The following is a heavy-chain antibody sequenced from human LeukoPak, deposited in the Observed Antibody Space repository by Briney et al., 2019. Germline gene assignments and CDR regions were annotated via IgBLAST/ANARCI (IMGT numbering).Heavy chain of an antibody. CDR3: ARGIAAPPGYFDY. CDR2: IIPIFGIA. D-gene: IGHD6-6*01. V-gene: IGHV1-69*04. CDR1: GGTFSSYA. Sequence: ASVKVSCKASGGTFSSYAISWVRQAPGQGLECMGRIIPIFGIANYAQKFQGRVTITADKSTSTAYMELSSLRSEDTAVYYCARGIAAPPGYFDYWGEGTLVTVSS. J-gene: IGHJ4*02.